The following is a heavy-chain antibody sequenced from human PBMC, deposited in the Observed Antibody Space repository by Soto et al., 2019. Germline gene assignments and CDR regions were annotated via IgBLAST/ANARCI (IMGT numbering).Heavy chain of an antibody. CDR1: GFTFSNYW. Sequence: GGSLRLSGAASGFTFSNYWMSWVRQGPGKGLEWVANIKQDGSESNYADSVKGRFTISRDNAENSLYLQMTSLRAEDTAVYYCASAVHSGPGGQGTLGTFAS. CDR3: ASAVHSGP. D-gene: IGHD1-26*01. V-gene: IGHV3-7*01. CDR2: IKQDGSES. J-gene: IGHJ5*02.